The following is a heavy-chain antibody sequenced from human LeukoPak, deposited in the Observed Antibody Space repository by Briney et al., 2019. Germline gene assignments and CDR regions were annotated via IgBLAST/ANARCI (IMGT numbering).Heavy chain of an antibody. V-gene: IGHV4-4*02. D-gene: IGHD2-2*01. J-gene: IGHJ4*02. CDR3: ARGIGYAVN. CDR2: INHSGRT. CDR1: GGSISSSDW. Sequence: SETLSLTCAVSGGSISSSDWWSWVRPPPGKGPEWIGEINHSGRTNYNPSLKSRVTISVDKSKNKFSLKLSSVTAADTAVYYCARGIGYAVNWGQGTLVTVSS.